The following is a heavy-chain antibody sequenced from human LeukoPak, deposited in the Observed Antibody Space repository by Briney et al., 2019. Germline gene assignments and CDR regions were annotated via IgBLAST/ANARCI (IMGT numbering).Heavy chain of an antibody. CDR2: ISYDGSNK. V-gene: IGHV3-30-3*01. CDR1: GFTFSSYA. Sequence: PGRSLRLSCAASGFTFSSYAVHWVRQAPGKGLEWVAVISYDGSNKYYADSVKGRFTISRDNSKNTLYLQMNSLRAEDTAVYYCARVKIAVAGPYYFDYWGQGTLVTVSS. J-gene: IGHJ4*02. D-gene: IGHD6-19*01. CDR3: ARVKIAVAGPYYFDY.